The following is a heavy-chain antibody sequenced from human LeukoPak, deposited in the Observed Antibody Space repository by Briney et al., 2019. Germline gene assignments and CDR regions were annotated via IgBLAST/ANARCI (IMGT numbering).Heavy chain of an antibody. CDR1: GFTFSSYG. CDR2: ISYDGSNK. CDR3: AKDKYSSGQYYFDY. D-gene: IGHD6-19*01. Sequence: GGSLRLSCAASGFTFSSYGMPWVRQAPGKGLEWVAVISYDGSNKYYADSVKGRFTISRDNSKNTLYLQMNSLRAEDTAVYYCAKDKYSSGQYYFDYWGQGTLVTVSS. J-gene: IGHJ4*02. V-gene: IGHV3-30*18.